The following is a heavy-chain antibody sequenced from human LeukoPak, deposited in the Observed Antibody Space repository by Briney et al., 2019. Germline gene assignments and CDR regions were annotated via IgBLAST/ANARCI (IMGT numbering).Heavy chain of an antibody. CDR3: ARRGIAVAR. D-gene: IGHD6-19*01. CDR1: GGSISSSSYY. Sequence: PSETLSLTCTVSGGSISSSSYYWGWIRQPPGKGLEWIGSIYYSGSTYYNPSLKSRVTISVDTSKNQFSLKLSSVTAADTAVYYCARRGIAVARWGQGTLVTVSS. J-gene: IGHJ4*02. CDR2: IYYSGST. V-gene: IGHV4-39*07.